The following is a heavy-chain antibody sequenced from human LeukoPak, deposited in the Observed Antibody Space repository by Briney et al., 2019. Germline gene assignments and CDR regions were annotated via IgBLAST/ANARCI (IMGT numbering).Heavy chain of an antibody. CDR3: ARVYCSGGSCYLFDY. J-gene: IGHJ4*02. D-gene: IGHD2-15*01. Sequence: SETLSLTCTVSGGSISSGGYYWSWIRQHPGKGLVWIGYIYYSGSTYSNPSLKSRVTISVDTSKNQFSLKLSSVTAADTAVYYCARVYCSGGSCYLFDYWGQGTLVTVSS. CDR2: IYYSGST. V-gene: IGHV4-30-4*08. CDR1: GGSISSGGYY.